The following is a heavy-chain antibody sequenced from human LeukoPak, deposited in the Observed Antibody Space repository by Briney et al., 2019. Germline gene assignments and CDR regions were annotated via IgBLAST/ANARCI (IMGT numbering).Heavy chain of an antibody. D-gene: IGHD4-17*01. V-gene: IGHV3-21*01. J-gene: IGHJ4*02. Sequence: GGSLRLSCAASGFTFSSYSMNWVRQAPGKGLEWVSSISSSSSYIYYADSVKGRSTISRDNAKNSLYLQMNSLRAEDTAVYYCARAPRGTVTHDYWGQGTLVTVSS. CDR1: GFTFSSYS. CDR3: ARAPRGTVTHDY. CDR2: ISSSSSYI.